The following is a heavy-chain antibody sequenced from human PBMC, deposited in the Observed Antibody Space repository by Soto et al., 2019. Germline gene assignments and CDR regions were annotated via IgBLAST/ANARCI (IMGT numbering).Heavy chain of an antibody. CDR2: IYYSGST. CDR1: GGSISSYY. J-gene: IGHJ6*02. CDR3: ARDHVVTGSYCGMDV. D-gene: IGHD1-20*01. Sequence: PSETLSLTCTVSGGSISSYYWSWIRQPPGKGLEWIGYIYYSGSTNDNPSLKSRVTISVDTSKNQFSLKLSSVTAADTAVYYCARDHVVTGSYCGMDVWGQGTTVTVSS. V-gene: IGHV4-59*01.